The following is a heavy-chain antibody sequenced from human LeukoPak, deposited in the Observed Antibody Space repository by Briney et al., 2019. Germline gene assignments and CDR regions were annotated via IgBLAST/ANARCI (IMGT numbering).Heavy chain of an antibody. CDR1: GDSISDHY. Sequence: PSETLSLTCTVSGDSISDHYWTWIRQSQGKELEWIGYIYYSGTTYYNPSLMSRVSISLDTSRTQFFLKMDSVTAADTAVYYCARRPYSISGYFYLWGRGTLVTVSS. CDR2: IYYSGTT. CDR3: ARRPYSISGYFYL. V-gene: IGHV4-59*11. J-gene: IGHJ2*01. D-gene: IGHD2-21*01.